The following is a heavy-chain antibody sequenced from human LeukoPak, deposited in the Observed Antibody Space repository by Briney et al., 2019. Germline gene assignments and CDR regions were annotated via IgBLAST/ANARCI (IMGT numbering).Heavy chain of an antibody. CDR3: ARQALWFGELSLDP. CDR1: GYSFTSYW. J-gene: IGHJ5*02. CDR2: IYPGDSDT. Sequence: GESLKISCKGSGYSFTSYWIGWVRQMPGKGLEWMGIIYPGDSDTRYSPSFQGQVTISADKSINAAYLQWSSLKASDTAMYYCARQALWFGELSLDPWGQGTLVTVSS. V-gene: IGHV5-51*01. D-gene: IGHD3-10*01.